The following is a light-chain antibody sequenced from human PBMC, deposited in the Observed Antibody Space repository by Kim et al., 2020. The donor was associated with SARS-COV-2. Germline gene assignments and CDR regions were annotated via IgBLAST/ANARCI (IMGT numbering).Light chain of an antibody. CDR2: DAF. Sequence: DIQMTQSPSTLSASVGDRVTITCRASQNINTWLAWYQQKPGKAPNLLIFDAFNLNGGVPSRFSGSGSGTEFTLTINSLQADDFATYYCQQYNSYSKAFGQGTKVDIK. CDR1: QNINTW. J-gene: IGKJ1*01. CDR3: QQYNSYSKA. V-gene: IGKV1-5*01.